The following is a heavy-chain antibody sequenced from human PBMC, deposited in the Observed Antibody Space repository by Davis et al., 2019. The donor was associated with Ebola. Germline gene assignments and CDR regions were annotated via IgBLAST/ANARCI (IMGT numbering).Heavy chain of an antibody. CDR1: GFTFSSYW. D-gene: IGHD2-2*01. Sequence: HTGGSLRLSRAASGFTFSSYWMHWVRHAPGKGLVWVSRINSDGSSTSYADSVKGRFTISRDNAKNTLYLQMNSLRAEDTAVYYCARDLHCSSTSCFFYYYYGMDVWGQGTTVTVSS. V-gene: IGHV3-74*01. CDR3: ARDLHCSSTSCFFYYYYGMDV. J-gene: IGHJ6*02. CDR2: INSDGSST.